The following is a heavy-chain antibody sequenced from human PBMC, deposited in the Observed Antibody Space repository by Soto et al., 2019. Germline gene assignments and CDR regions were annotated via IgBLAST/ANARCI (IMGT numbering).Heavy chain of an antibody. CDR2: VYYRGNT. CDR3: ARHKDTSSRYLLPDY. V-gene: IGHV4-39*01. CDR1: GGSISSSSYY. D-gene: IGHD6-13*01. Sequence: SETLSLTCTVSGGSISSSSYYWGWIRQPPGKGLEWIGSVYYRGNTYYNPSLKSRVTTSVDTSKNQFSLKLYSVTAADTALYYCARHKDTSSRYLLPDYWAQGTLVTVSS. J-gene: IGHJ4*02.